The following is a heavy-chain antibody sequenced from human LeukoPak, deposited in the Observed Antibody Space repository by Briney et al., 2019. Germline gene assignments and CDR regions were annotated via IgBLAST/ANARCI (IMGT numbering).Heavy chain of an antibody. CDR1: GGTLSSYA. CDR3: ARDWPSRDFYYYGLDV. V-gene: IGHV1-69*04. Sequence: ASVKVSCKASGGTLSSYAISWVRQAPGQGLEWMGRIIPILDIVIYAQDFQGRVTITADKSTSTAYMELSSLRSEDTAVYYCARDWPSRDFYYYGLDVWGQGTTVTVSS. J-gene: IGHJ6*02. CDR2: IIPILDIV.